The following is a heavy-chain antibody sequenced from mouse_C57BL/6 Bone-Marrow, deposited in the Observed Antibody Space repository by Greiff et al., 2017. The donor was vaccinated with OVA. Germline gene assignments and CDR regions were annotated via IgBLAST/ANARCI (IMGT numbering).Heavy chain of an antibody. D-gene: IGHD1-1*01. CDR1: GYTFTSYT. CDR2: INPSSGYT. J-gene: IGHJ2*01. V-gene: IGHV1-4*01. CDR3: ARGAAVEGDY. Sequence: QVQLKESGAELARPGASVEMSCKASGYTFTSYTMHWVKQRPGQGLEWIGYINPSSGYTKYNQKFKDKATLTADKSSSTAYMQLSSLTSEDSAVYYCARGAAVEGDYWGQGTTLTVSS.